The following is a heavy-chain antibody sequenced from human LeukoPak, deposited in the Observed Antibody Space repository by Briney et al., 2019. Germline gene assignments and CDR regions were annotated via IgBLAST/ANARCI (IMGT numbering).Heavy chain of an antibody. J-gene: IGHJ4*02. CDR3: ARGNSFSYPD. CDR2: INNDGSGT. Sequence: PGGSLGLSCAASGFTFTSFWMHWVRQAPGQGLVWVSRINNDGSGTSYADSVKGRFTISRDNAKNTLFLQMNSLRAEDTAVYYCARGNSFSYPDWGQGTLVTVSS. V-gene: IGHV3-74*01. CDR1: GFTFTSFW. D-gene: IGHD3-16*02.